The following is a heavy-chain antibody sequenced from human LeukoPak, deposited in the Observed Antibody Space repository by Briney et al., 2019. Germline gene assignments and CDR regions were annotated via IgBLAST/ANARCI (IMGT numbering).Heavy chain of an antibody. CDR2: IYYSGST. V-gene: IGHV4-34*01. CDR1: GGSFSGYY. CDR3: ARLRIMITFGGVIVPGDFDY. J-gene: IGHJ4*02. Sequence: SETLSLTCAVYGGSFSGYYWSWIRQPPGKGLEWIGSIYYSGSTYYNPSLKSRVTISVDTSKNQFSLKLSSVTAADTAVYYCARLRIMITFGGVIVPGDFDYWGQGTLVTVSS. D-gene: IGHD3-16*02.